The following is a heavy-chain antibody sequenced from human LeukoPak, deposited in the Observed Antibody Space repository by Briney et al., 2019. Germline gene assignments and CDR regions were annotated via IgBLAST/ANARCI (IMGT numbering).Heavy chain of an antibody. D-gene: IGHD4-17*01. J-gene: IGHJ4*02. CDR2: IYTSGST. Sequence: PSETLSLTCTVSGGSISSGSYYWSWIRQPAGKGLEWIGRIYTSGSTNYNPSLKSRVTISVDTSKNQFSLKLSSVTAADTAMYYCARDGSVTVTGYYFAYWGQGTLVTVSS. V-gene: IGHV4-61*02. CDR3: ARDGSVTVTGYYFAY. CDR1: GGSISSGSYY.